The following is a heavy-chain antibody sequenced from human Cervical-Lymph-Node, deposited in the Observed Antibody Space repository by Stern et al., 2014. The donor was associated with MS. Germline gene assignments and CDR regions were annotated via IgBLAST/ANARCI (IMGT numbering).Heavy chain of an antibody. D-gene: IGHD5-12*01. J-gene: IGHJ5*02. CDR1: GGTFSTYS. V-gene: IGHV1-69*12. CDR2: ITPIFATA. Sequence: QDQLVKSGAEVKKPGSSVKVSCKASGGTFSTYSISWVRQAPGQGLEWMGGITPIFATANYAQKFHGRVTITADDSTSTAYMELSSLRSEDTAVYYCAFGGRSGYPKHFDPWGQGTVVTVSS. CDR3: AFGGRSGYPKHFDP.